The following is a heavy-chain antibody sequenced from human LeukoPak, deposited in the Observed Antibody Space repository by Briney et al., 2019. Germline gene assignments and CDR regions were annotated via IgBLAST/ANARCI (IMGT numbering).Heavy chain of an antibody. J-gene: IGHJ4*02. Sequence: ASVKVSCKTSGQTFSSYGFSWVRQAPGQGLEWMGWINTNTGNPTYAQGFTGRFVFSLDTSVSTAYLQISSLKAEDTAVYYCARDYYGAREDYGDYASCFDYWGQGTLVTVSS. CDR1: GQTFSSYG. V-gene: IGHV7-4-1*02. D-gene: IGHD4-17*01. CDR3: ARDYYGAREDYGDYASCFDY. CDR2: INTNTGNP.